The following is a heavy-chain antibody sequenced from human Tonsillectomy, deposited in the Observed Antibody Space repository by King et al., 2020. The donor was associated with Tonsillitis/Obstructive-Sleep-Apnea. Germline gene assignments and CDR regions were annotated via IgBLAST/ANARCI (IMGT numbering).Heavy chain of an antibody. D-gene: IGHD3-22*01. CDR1: GYTFTNYG. Sequence: QLVQSGAEVKKPGASVKVSCKASGYTFTNYGINWVRQAPGQGLEWMGWISPYNGDTNYAHKLQDRVTMTTGTSTSTAYMELRSLRSDDTAVYYCARDSMSHYYDSSAYYTFDYWGQGTLVTVSS. J-gene: IGHJ4*02. V-gene: IGHV1-18*01. CDR2: ISPYNGDT. CDR3: ARDSMSHYYDSSAYYTFDY.